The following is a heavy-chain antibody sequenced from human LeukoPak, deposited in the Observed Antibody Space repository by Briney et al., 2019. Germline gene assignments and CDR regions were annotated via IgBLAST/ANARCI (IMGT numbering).Heavy chain of an antibody. CDR2: INHSGST. V-gene: IGHV4-34*01. CDR3: ATVTTPFDY. D-gene: IGHD4-11*01. Sequence: SETLSLTCAVYGGSFSGYYWSWIRQPPGKGLEWIGEINHSGSTNYNPSLKSRVTISVDTSKNQFSLKLSSVTAADTAVYYCATVTTPFDYWGQGTLVTVSS. J-gene: IGHJ4*02. CDR1: GGSFSGYY.